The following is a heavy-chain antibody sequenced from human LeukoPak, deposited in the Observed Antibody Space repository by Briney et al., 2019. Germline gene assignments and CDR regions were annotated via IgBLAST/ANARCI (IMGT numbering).Heavy chain of an antibody. CDR2: ISYDGRNK. D-gene: IGHD2-15*01. Sequence: GGSLRLSCAASGFTFSNYAMHWVRQAPGKGLEWMSVISYDGRNKYFADSVKGRFTLSRDNSKNTLYLQMNNLRAEDTAVYYCAREPLGYCSGGSCYSYFDYWGQGTLVTVSS. V-gene: IGHV3-30*04. J-gene: IGHJ4*02. CDR3: AREPLGYCSGGSCYSYFDY. CDR1: GFTFSNYA.